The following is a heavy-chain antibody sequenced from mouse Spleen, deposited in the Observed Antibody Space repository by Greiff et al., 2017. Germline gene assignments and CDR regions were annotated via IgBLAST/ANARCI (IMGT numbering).Heavy chain of an antibody. J-gene: IGHJ4*01. Sequence: EVQLQQSGPELVKPGASVKISCKASGYTFTDYYMNWVKRSHGKSLEWIGDINPNNGGTSYNQKFKGKATLTVDKSSSTAYMELRSLTSEDSAVYYCARCYGSSYEAMDYWGQGTSVTVSS. CDR3: ARCYGSSYEAMDY. CDR2: INPNNGGT. CDR1: GYTFTDYY. D-gene: IGHD1-1*01. V-gene: IGHV1-26*01.